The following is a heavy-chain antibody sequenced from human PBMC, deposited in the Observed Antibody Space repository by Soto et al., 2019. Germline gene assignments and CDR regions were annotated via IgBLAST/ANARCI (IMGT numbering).Heavy chain of an antibody. J-gene: IGHJ4*02. V-gene: IGHV3-33*01. CDR1: GFTFSSYG. D-gene: IGHD3-3*01. CDR3: ARDYTRDFWSGTLDY. Sequence: GGSLRLSCAASGFTFSSYGMHWVRQAPGKGLEWVAVIWYDGSNKYYADSVKGRFTISRDNSKNTLYLQMNSLRAEDTAVYYCARDYTRDFWSGTLDYWGQGTLVTVSS. CDR2: IWYDGSNK.